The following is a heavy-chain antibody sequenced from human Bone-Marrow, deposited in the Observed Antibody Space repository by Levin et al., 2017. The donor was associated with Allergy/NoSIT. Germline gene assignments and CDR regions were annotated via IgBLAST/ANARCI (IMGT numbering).Heavy chain of an antibody. J-gene: IGHJ6*03. V-gene: IGHV3-30*18. CDR1: GFSFQSHG. D-gene: IGHD5-12*01. CDR3: AKDGPPVIVAPEGGLYYYYYMDV. CDR2: IAYDGTNT. Sequence: PGGSLRLSCAASGFSFQSHGMHWVRQAPGKGLEWVAVIAYDGTNTYYEDSVKGRFTISRDNSKNTLDLQMNSLRPEDTAVYFCAKDGPPVIVAPEGGLYYYYYMDVWGKGTTVTVSS.